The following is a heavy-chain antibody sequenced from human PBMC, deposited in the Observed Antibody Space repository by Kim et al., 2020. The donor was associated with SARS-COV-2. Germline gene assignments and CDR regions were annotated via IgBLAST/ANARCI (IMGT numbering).Heavy chain of an antibody. Sequence: YTPSLKRRFTMSVDTSKNQFSLGLSSVTAADTAVYYCARLASGSYPRIDYWGQGTLVTVSS. V-gene: IGHV4-59*08. CDR3: ARLASGSYPRIDY. D-gene: IGHD1-26*01. J-gene: IGHJ4*02.